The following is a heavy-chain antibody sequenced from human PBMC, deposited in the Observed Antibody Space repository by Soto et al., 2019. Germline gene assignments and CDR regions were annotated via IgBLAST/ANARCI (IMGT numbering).Heavy chain of an antibody. D-gene: IGHD3-9*01. CDR2: IYYSGST. J-gene: IGHJ6*02. Sequence: SDTLSLTCTVSGGSISISSYYWGWIRQPPGKGLEWIGSIYYSGSTYYNPSLKSRVTISVDTSKNQFSLKLSSVTAADTAVYYCARDSYYDILNRPDYYYGMDVWGQGTTVTVSS. CDR3: ARDSYYDILNRPDYYYGMDV. CDR1: GGSISISSYY. V-gene: IGHV4-39*01.